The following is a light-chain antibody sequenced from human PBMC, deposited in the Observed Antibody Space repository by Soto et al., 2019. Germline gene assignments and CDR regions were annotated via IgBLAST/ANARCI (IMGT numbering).Light chain of an antibody. Sequence: IQMTQSPSTLSASVGDRVTITCRASQSISYYLAWYQKKPGKAPKVLIWNASSLQRGVPSRFSGSGSGTEFTLTISSLLPDDFATYYCQQYNRFSTWTFGQGTKVDIK. CDR1: QSISYY. J-gene: IGKJ1*01. CDR3: QQYNRFSTWT. V-gene: IGKV1-5*01. CDR2: NAS.